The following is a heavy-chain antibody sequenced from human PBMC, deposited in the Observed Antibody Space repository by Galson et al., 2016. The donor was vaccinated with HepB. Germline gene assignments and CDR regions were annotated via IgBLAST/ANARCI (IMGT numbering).Heavy chain of an antibody. Sequence: KVSCKASGYSFTRYLTHWVRQAPGQRLEWMGWINAGNGNTMYSQKFQDRITITRDTSASTAYLELSSLRAEDTAVYYCATGGWMAASHFWGQGTLVTVSS. CDR1: GYSFTRYL. V-gene: IGHV1-3*01. CDR3: ATGGWMAASHF. D-gene: IGHD5-24*01. J-gene: IGHJ4*02. CDR2: INAGNGNT.